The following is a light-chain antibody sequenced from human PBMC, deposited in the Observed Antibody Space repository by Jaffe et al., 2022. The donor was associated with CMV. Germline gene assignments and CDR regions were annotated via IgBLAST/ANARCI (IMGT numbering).Light chain of an antibody. Sequence: EIVMTQSPATLSVSPGERATLSCRASQSVDRDLVWYQQKPGQAPRLIIYGASTRPTGIPARFSGSGSGTEFSLIISSLQSEDFAVYYCQQYNNWPRTFGPGTKVEF. CDR2: GAS. J-gene: IGKJ1*01. V-gene: IGKV3-15*01. CDR3: QQYNNWPRT. CDR1: QSVDRD.